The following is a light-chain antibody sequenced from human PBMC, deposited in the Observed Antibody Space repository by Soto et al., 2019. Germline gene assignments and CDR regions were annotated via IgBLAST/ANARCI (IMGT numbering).Light chain of an antibody. CDR2: GAS. V-gene: IGKV3-15*01. Sequence: EIVMTQSPATLSVSPGGRATLSCRASQSIGDTLAWYQQKPGQAPRLLIYGASTRATGIPARFSGSGSGTEFTLTINSLQSEDFAVYYCQQYNNWPRTFGQGTKVDIK. CDR3: QQYNNWPRT. J-gene: IGKJ1*01. CDR1: QSIGDT.